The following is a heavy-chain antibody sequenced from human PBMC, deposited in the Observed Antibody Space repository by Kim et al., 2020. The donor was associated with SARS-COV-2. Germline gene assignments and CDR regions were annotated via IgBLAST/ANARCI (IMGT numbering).Heavy chain of an antibody. J-gene: IGHJ5*02. CDR3: ARAGREQWLVRGGVRGWFDP. V-gene: IGHV4-31*03. D-gene: IGHD6-19*01. CDR2: IYYSGST. CDR1: GGSISSGGYY. Sequence: SETLSLTCTVSGGSISSGGYYWSWIRQHPGKGLEWIGYIYYSGSTYYNPSLKSRVTISVDTSKNQFSLKLSSVTAADTAVYYCARAGREQWLVRGGVRGWFDPWGQGTLVTVSS.